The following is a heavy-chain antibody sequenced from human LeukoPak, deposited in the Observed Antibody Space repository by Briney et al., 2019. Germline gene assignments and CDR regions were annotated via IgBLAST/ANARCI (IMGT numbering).Heavy chain of an antibody. CDR3: ARDWLSDYDGTFDY. Sequence: GGSLRLSCAASGFTFSSFGMHWVRQAPGKGLEWVAVISYDGSNKYYADSVKGRFTISRDNSKNTLYLQMNSLRAEDTAVYYCARDWLSDYDGTFDYWGQGTLVTVSS. J-gene: IGHJ4*02. V-gene: IGHV3-30*06. D-gene: IGHD4-23*01. CDR1: GFTFSSFG. CDR2: ISYDGSNK.